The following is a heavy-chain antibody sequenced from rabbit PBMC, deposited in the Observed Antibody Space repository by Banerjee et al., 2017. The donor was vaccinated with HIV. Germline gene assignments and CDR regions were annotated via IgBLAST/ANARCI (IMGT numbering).Heavy chain of an antibody. J-gene: IGHJ4*01. V-gene: IGHV1S40*01. D-gene: IGHD8-1*01. CDR1: GFSFSSNA. CDR3: ARGERVGNILYYTG. Sequence: QSLEESGGDLVKPGASLTLTCTASGFSFSSNAMCWVRQAPGKGPEWIACIYAGSSGSTYYASWAKGRFTISKTSSTTVTLQMTSLTAADTATYFCARGERVGNILYYTGWGPGTLVTVS. CDR2: IYAGSSGST.